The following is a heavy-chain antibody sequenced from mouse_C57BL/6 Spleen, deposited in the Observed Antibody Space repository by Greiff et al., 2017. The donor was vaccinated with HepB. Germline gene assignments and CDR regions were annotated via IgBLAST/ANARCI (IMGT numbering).Heavy chain of an antibody. CDR3: ARYNYGSISGFAY. J-gene: IGHJ3*01. V-gene: IGHV7-3*01. Sequence: VESGGGLVQPGGSLSLSCAASGFTFTDYYMSWVRQPPGKALEWLGFIRNKANGYTTEYSASVKGRFTISRDNSQSILYLQMNALRAEDSAPYYCARYNYGSISGFAYWGQGTLVTVSA. D-gene: IGHD1-1*01. CDR1: GFTFTDYY. CDR2: IRNKANGYTT.